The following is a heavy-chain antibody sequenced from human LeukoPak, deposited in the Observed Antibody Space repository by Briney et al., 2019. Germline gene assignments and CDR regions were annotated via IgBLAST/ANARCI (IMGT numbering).Heavy chain of an antibody. CDR1: GFTFDTYW. V-gene: IGHV3-7*01. CDR3: AELGITMIGGV. D-gene: IGHD3-10*02. J-gene: IGHJ6*04. Sequence: GGSLRLSCAASGFTFDTYWMSWVRQAPGKGLEWVANINKDGSEKYYVGSVKGRFTISRDNAKNSLYLQMNSLRAEDTAVYYCAELGITMIGGVWGKGTTVTISS. CDR2: INKDGSEK.